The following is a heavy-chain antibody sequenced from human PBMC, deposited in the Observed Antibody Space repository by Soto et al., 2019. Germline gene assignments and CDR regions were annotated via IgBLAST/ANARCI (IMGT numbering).Heavy chain of an antibody. V-gene: IGHV3-48*02. D-gene: IGHD2-21*02. J-gene: IGHJ6*02. Sequence: GGSLRLSCAASGFTFSSYSMNWVRQAPGKGLEWVSYISSSSSTIYYADSVKGRFTISRDNAKNSLYLQMNSLRDEDTAVYYCAREGKGDIPYYYYYYGMDVWGQGTTVTVSS. CDR2: ISSSSSTI. CDR1: GFTFSSYS. CDR3: AREGKGDIPYYYYYYGMDV.